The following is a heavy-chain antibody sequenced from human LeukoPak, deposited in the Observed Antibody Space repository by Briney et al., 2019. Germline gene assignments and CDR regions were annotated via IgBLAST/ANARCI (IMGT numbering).Heavy chain of an antibody. J-gene: IGHJ4*02. CDR2: IRYDGSNK. D-gene: IGHD6-6*01. CDR1: GFTFSSYG. V-gene: IGHV3-30*02. Sequence: GGSLRLSCAASGFTFSSYGMHWVRQAPGKGLEWVAFIRYDGSNKYYADSVKGRFTISRDNPKNTLYLQMNSLRAEDTAVYYCAKDLGSSWEFDYWGQGTLVTVSS. CDR3: AKDLGSSWEFDY.